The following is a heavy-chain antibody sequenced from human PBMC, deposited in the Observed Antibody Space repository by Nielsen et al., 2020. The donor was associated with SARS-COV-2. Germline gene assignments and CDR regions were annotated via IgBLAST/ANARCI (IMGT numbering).Heavy chain of an antibody. CDR2: ISYDGSNK. CDR1: GFPFNSLC. Sequence: GSPRLPCAASGFPFNSLCLPRVRQAPGKGLEWVAVISYDGSNKYYADSVKGRFTISRDNSKNTLYLQMNSLRAEDTAVYYCAKGYGSGWYFDYWGQGTLVTVSS. CDR3: AKGYGSGWYFDY. V-gene: IGHV3-30*18. D-gene: IGHD6-19*01. J-gene: IGHJ4*02.